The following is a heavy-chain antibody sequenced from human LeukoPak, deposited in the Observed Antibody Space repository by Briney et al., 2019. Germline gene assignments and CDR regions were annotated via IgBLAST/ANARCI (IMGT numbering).Heavy chain of an antibody. CDR2: INSDGSST. D-gene: IGHD5-12*01. V-gene: IGHV3-74*01. CDR1: GFTFSSYW. Sequence: PGGSLRLSCAASGFTFSSYWMHWVRQAPGKGLMWVSRINSDGSSTSYADSVKGRFTIPRDNAKNTLYLQMNSLRAEDTAVFYCARVGQAGYVGYPLDYRGQGTLVTVSS. CDR3: ARVGQAGYVGYPLDY. J-gene: IGHJ4*02.